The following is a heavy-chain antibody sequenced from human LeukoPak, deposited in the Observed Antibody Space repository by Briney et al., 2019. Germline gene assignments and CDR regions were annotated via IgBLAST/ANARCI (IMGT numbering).Heavy chain of an antibody. Sequence: GGSLRLSCAASGFTFSDHYMDWVRQAPGKRLEWVGRIRNKASSYTTAYAASVKGRFTLSRDDSKNSLYLQMNSLKTEDTAVYYCARDSGSYYIDYWGQGTLVTVSS. CDR2: IRNKASSYTT. CDR1: GFTFSDHY. J-gene: IGHJ4*02. D-gene: IGHD1-26*01. CDR3: ARDSGSYYIDY. V-gene: IGHV3-72*01.